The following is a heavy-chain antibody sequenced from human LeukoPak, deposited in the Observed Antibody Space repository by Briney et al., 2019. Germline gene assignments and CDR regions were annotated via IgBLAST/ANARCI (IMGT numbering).Heavy chain of an antibody. CDR2: IYTSGST. CDR3: ARDDSLADAFDI. CDR1: GGSISSGSYY. V-gene: IGHV4-61*02. J-gene: IGHJ3*02. D-gene: IGHD2-21*01. Sequence: SETLPLTCTVSGGSISSGSYYWSWIRRPAGKGLEWIGRIYTSGSTNYNPSLKSRVTISVDTSKNQFSLKLSSVTAADTAVYYCARDDSLADAFDIWGQGTMVTVSS.